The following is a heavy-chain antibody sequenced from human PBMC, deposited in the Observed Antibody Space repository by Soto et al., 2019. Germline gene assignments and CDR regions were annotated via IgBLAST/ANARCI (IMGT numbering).Heavy chain of an antibody. J-gene: IGHJ5*02. CDR1: GYRFTSYW. CDR2: IFPSDSDT. Sequence: GESLKISCRTSGYRFTSYWIAWVRQMPGKGLEWMGIIFPSDSDTRSSPSFQGQVTISADRSTSTVFLQWASLKASDTAVYFCARKDESGYFNWFDPWGQGTLVTVSS. CDR3: ARKDESGYFNWFDP. D-gene: IGHD3-22*01. V-gene: IGHV5-51*01.